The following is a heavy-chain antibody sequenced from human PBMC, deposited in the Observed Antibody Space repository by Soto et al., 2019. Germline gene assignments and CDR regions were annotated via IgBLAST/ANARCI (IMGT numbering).Heavy chain of an antibody. CDR2: TYYKSKWNN. D-gene: IGHD3-10*01. V-gene: IGHV6-1*01. CDR3: TGITWFRGMDV. CDR1: GDSVSSNSAA. Sequence: SQTLSLTCDISGDSVSSNSAAWNRIRQSPSRGLEWLGRTYYKSKWNNDYTLSVKSRITINPDTSKNQFSLHLSSVTPDDTAVYYCTGITWFRGMDVWGQGTPVTVSS. J-gene: IGHJ6*02.